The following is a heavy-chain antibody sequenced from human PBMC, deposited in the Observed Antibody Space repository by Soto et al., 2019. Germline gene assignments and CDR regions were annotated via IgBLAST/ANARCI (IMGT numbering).Heavy chain of an antibody. V-gene: IGHV3-23*01. CDR2: ISGSGGST. CDR3: AKAHDDFWSGYYLDY. CDR1: GFTFSSYA. J-gene: IGHJ4*02. D-gene: IGHD3-3*01. Sequence: EVQLLESGGGLVQPGGSLRLSCAASGFTFSSYAMSWVRQAPGKGLEWVSAISGSGGSTYYADSVKGRFTISRGNSKNTLYLQMNSLRAEDTAVYYCAKAHDDFWSGYYLDYWGQGTLVTVSS.